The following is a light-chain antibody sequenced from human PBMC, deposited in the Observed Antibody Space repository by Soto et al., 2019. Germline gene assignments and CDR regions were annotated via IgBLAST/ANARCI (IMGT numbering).Light chain of an antibody. Sequence: DIEMTQSPSSLSAYEGDRVNITCRASQSISYYLNWYQQKPGRAPDLLMYGASSLQSGVPSRFTGSGSGTEFTLTITSLQPGDFATYYCQQTYTTPLTFGGGTKVEIK. J-gene: IGKJ4*01. CDR2: GAS. V-gene: IGKV1-39*01. CDR3: QQTYTTPLT. CDR1: QSISYY.